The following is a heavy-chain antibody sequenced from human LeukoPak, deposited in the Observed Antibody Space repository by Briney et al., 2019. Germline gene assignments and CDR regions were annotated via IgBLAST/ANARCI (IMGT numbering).Heavy chain of an antibody. D-gene: IGHD5-24*01. J-gene: IGHJ4*02. CDR1: GGSISSGGYY. Sequence: SETLSLTCTVSGGSISSGGYYWSWIRQPPGKGLEWIGYIYHSGSTYYNPSLKSRVTISVDRSKNQFSLKLSSVTAADTAVYYCARAWRDGYNHDYWGQGTLVTVSS. V-gene: IGHV4-30-2*01. CDR2: IYHSGST. CDR3: ARAWRDGYNHDY.